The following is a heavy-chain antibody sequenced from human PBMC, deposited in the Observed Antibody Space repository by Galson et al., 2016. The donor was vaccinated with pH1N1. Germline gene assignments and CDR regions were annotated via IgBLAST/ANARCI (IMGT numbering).Heavy chain of an antibody. CDR3: ARDESGYGDSFPDVFDI. CDR1: GFNFSSCG. J-gene: IGHJ3*02. Sequence: SLRLSCAASGFNFSSCGIYWVRQDPGKGLEWEGNILYNGNDKYYDDSVKGRFTISRDSSMTPAPLQMIGVTVEDTAVYFCARDESGYGDSFPDVFDIWGQGTMVTVSS. CDR2: ILYNGNDK. D-gene: IGHD4-17*01. V-gene: IGHV3-30*12.